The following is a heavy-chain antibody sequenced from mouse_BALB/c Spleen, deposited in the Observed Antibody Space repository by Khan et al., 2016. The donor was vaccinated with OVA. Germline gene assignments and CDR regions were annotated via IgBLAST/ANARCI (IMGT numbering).Heavy chain of an antibody. CDR2: IDPYDSET. J-gene: IGHJ3*01. CDR3: ARNPFAY. CDR1: GYTFTSYW. V-gene: IGHV1-52*01. Sequence: QVQLQQPGAELVRPGASVKLSCEASGYTFTSYWMNWVKQSPEQGLEWIGRIDPYDSETHYNQNFQDQAILTVDKSSSTTDMQRSSLTSEDAASYYCARNPFAYWGQGTLVTVSA.